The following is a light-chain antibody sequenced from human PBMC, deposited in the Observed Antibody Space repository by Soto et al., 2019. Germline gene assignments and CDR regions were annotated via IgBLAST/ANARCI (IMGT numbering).Light chain of an antibody. CDR2: DVS. J-gene: IGLJ1*01. CDR3: SSYTRSRLLV. CDR1: SSDVGGYNY. Sequence: QSALTQPASVSGSPGQSITISCTGTSSDVGGYNYVSWYQQHPDKAPRLMIYDVSNRPSGVSNGFSGFKSGNTASLTISGLQAEDEADYHCSSYTRSRLLVFGTGSKVTVL. V-gene: IGLV2-14*01.